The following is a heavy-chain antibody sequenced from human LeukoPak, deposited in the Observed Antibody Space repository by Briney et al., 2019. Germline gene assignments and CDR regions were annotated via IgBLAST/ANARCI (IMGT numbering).Heavy chain of an antibody. V-gene: IGHV3-23*01. J-gene: IGHJ4*02. D-gene: IGHD2-2*03. CDR2: ISGSGGST. CDR3: AKDSIVEIVVVPAAMVDYYFDY. CDR1: GFTFSSYA. Sequence: GGSLRLSCAASGFTFSSYAMSWVRQAPGKGLEWVSGISGSGGSTYYADSVKGRFTISRDNSKNTLYLQMNSLRAEDTAVYYCAKDSIVEIVVVPAAMVDYYFDYWGQGTLVTVSS.